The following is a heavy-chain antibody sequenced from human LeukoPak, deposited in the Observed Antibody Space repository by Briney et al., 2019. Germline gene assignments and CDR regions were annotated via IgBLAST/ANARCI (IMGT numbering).Heavy chain of an antibody. D-gene: IGHD3-3*01. J-gene: IGHJ4*02. V-gene: IGHV4-4*02. Sequence: SETLSLTCTVSGGSIRSSTWWTWVRQPPGKGLEWIGEIYHSGNTNYNPSLKSRVTISVDTSKDQFSLKLSSVTAADTAVYYCASSHLTYYDFWSGASGFGYWGQGTLVTVSS. CDR2: IYHSGNT. CDR3: ASSHLTYYDFWSGASGFGY. CDR1: GGSIRSSTW.